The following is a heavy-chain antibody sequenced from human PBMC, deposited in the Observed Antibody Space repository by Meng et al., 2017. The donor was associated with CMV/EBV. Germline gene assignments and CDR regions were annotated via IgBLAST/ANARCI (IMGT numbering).Heavy chain of an antibody. CDR2: IRSKAYGGTT. V-gene: IGHV3-49*04. CDR3: TRRTTDFWSGYYSSYYYYGMDV. Sequence: GGSLRLSCTASGFTFGDYAMSWVRQAPGKGLEWVGFIRSKAYGGTTECAASVKGRFTISRDDSKSIAYLQMNSLKTEDTAVYYCTRRTTDFWSGYYSSYYYYGMDVWGQGTTVTVSS. CDR1: GFTFGDYA. D-gene: IGHD3-3*01. J-gene: IGHJ6*02.